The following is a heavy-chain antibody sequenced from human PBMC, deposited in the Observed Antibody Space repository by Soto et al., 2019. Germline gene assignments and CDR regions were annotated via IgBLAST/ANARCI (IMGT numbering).Heavy chain of an antibody. D-gene: IGHD3-22*01. CDR3: AREVYYDSSGYSEHGMDV. CDR2: ISSSGSTI. CDR1: GFTFSSYE. Sequence: GGSLRLSCAASGFTFSSYEMNWVRQAPGKGLEWVSYISSSGSTIYYADSVKGRFTICRDNAKNSLYLQMNSLRAEDTAVYYCAREVYYDSSGYSEHGMDVWGQGTTVTVSS. J-gene: IGHJ6*02. V-gene: IGHV3-48*03.